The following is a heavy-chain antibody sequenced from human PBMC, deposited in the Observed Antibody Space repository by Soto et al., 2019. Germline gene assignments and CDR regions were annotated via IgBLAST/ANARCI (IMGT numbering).Heavy chain of an antibody. D-gene: IGHD6-13*01. CDR3: AKALFSIAAAGLDYYYGMDV. J-gene: IGHJ6*02. CDR1: GFTFSSYG. CDR2: ISYDGSNK. V-gene: IGHV3-30*18. Sequence: GGSLRLSCAAPGFTFSSYGMHWVRQAPGKGLAWVAVISYDGSNKYYADSVKGRFTISRDNSKNTLYLQMNSLRAEDTAVYYCAKALFSIAAAGLDYYYGMDVWGQGTTVTVSS.